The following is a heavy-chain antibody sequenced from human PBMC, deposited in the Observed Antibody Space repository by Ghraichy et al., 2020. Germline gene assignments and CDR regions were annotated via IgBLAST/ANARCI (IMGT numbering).Heavy chain of an antibody. J-gene: IGHJ5*02. Sequence: SETLSLTCTVSGGSISTSSYYWGWIRQPPGKGLEWIGSIYYSGSTYYNPSLKSRVTISVDTSKNQFSLKLSSVTAADTAVYYCARHTIFGEGMDWFDPWGQGTRVTVSS. CDR2: IYYSGST. D-gene: IGHD3-3*01. CDR1: GGSISTSSYY. V-gene: IGHV4-39*01. CDR3: ARHTIFGEGMDWFDP.